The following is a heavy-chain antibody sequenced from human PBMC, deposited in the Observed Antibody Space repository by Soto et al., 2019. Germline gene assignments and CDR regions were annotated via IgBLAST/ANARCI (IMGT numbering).Heavy chain of an antibody. CDR2: TYGSGST. CDR3: ASLKMGGGGY. CDR1: GGSMSSYY. V-gene: IGHV4-59*01. D-gene: IGHD3-16*01. Sequence: QVQLQESGPGLVKPSETLSLTCTVSGGSMSSYYWSWIRQPPGKGLELIGNTYGSGSTNYNPSLKSRVTISLDTSKSQFSLRLSSVAAADTAVYYCASLKMGGGGYWGQGTLVTVSS. J-gene: IGHJ4*02.